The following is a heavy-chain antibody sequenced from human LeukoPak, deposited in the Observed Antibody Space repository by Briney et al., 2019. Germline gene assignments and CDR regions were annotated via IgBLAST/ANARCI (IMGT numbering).Heavy chain of an antibody. CDR3: ARDLDASGWCNFDY. J-gene: IGHJ4*02. Sequence: AVTLSLTCTVSGGSISSYYWSWIRRPAGKGLEWIGRIYTSGSTNYNPSLKSRVTMSVDTSKNQFSLKLSSVTAADTAVYYCARDLDASGWCNFDYWGQGTLLSVSS. CDR1: GGSISSYY. CDR2: IYTSGST. V-gene: IGHV4-4*07. D-gene: IGHD6-19*01.